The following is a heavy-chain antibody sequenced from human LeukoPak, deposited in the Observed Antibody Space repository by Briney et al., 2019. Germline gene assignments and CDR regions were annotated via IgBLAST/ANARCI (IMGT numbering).Heavy chain of an antibody. CDR3: ARGYYGMDV. Sequence: GASVKVSCKASGYTFTGQYLYWARQTPGQGLEWMGWINPKTGDTDSAQNFQGRVTMTRDTPITTVYMELSSLTSDDTAVYYCARGYYGMDVWGQGTTVTVSS. CDR1: GYTFTGQY. V-gene: IGHV1-2*02. CDR2: INPKTGDT. J-gene: IGHJ6*02.